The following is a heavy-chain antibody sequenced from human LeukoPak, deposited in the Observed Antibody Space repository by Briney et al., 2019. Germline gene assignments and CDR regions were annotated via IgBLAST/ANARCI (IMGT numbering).Heavy chain of an antibody. CDR2: IGGRGGRT. V-gene: IGHV3-23*01. Sequence: GGSLRLSCAASGFIFGDYGMNWVRQAPGKGLEWVSGIGGRGGRTYYADSVQGRFTISRDNSKNTLYLQMNSLRAEDTAVYYCAREYSSSSGRDYWGQGTLVTVSS. J-gene: IGHJ4*02. CDR1: GFIFGDYG. CDR3: AREYSSSSGRDY. D-gene: IGHD6-6*01.